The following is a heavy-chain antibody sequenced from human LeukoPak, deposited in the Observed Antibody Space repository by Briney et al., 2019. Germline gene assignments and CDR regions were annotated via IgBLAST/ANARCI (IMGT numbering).Heavy chain of an antibody. V-gene: IGHV3-33*01. CDR2: IWYDGSNK. J-gene: IGHJ4*02. CDR1: GFTFSSYG. D-gene: IGHD6-13*01. Sequence: PGGSLRLSCAASGFTFSSYGMHWVRQAPGKGLEWVAVIWYDGSNKYYADSVKGGFTISRDNSKNTLYLQMNSLRAEDTAVYYCVTYSSSWYYFDYWGQGTLVTVSS. CDR3: VTYSSSWYYFDY.